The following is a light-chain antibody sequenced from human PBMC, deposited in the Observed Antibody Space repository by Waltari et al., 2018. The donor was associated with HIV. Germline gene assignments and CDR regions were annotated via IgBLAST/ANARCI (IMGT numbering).Light chain of an antibody. Sequence: LVLTQSPSASASLRASVKLNCNPSSGHSNEAIAWHQHQPEKGPRYLMKLNSDGSYLKGDGIPDRFSGSSSGAERYLIISRLQSADEADSYCPTWTTCIVLFGGGTNLTVL. CDR1: SGHSNEA. CDR2: LNSDGSY. CDR3: PTWTTCIVL. J-gene: IGLJ2*01. V-gene: IGLV4-69*01.